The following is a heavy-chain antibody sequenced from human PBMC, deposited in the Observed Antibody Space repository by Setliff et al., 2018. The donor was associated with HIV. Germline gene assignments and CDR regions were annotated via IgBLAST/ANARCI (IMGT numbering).Heavy chain of an antibody. J-gene: IGHJ4*02. CDR2: IYYHGST. Sequence: SETLSLTCTVSGGSISGTNYFWGWIRQPPGKGLEWIGTIYYHGSTYYNPSLKSRVTISIDTSKNQFSLQLTSVTAADTAVYYCVNPSGAMGDFDSWGQGTLVTVSS. D-gene: IGHD3-16*01. CDR1: GGSISGTNYF. CDR3: VNPSGAMGDFDS. V-gene: IGHV4-39*01.